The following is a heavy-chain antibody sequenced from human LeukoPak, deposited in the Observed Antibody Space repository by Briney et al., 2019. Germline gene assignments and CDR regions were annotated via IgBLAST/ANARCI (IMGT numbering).Heavy chain of an antibody. CDR3: AKTNTPDNWFDP. CDR1: GGSISSGTSS. J-gene: IGHJ5*02. V-gene: IGHV4-31*03. Sequence: SQTLSLTCTVSGGSISSGTSSWSWIRQHPGKGLEWLGYIFDSGYSYYNPSPKSRLSMSVDTSKNRFSLTLSSVTAADTAIYCCAKTNTPDNWFDPWGQGTLVTVSS. CDR2: IFDSGYS.